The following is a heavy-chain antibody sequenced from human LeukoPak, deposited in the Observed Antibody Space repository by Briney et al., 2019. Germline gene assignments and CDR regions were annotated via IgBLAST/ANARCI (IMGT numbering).Heavy chain of an antibody. CDR3: TRHVHNYGIDY. CDR2: INYGGST. CDR1: GVSISSSSYS. D-gene: IGHD5-18*01. Sequence: SETLSLTCTVSGVSISSSSYSWGRFRQPPGKGLEWIANINYGGSTYYNPSLKSRVTISADTSKSQFSLKLSSVTAADTAVYYCTRHVHNYGIDYWGQGTLVTVSS. V-gene: IGHV4-39*01. J-gene: IGHJ4*02.